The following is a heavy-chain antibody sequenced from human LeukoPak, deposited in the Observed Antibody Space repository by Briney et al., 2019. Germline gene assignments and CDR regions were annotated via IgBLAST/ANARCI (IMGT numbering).Heavy chain of an antibody. CDR3: ARGVVRYFDWSNWFDP. CDR1: GYTFTGYY. Sequence: ASVKVSCKASGYTFTGYYMHWVRQAPGQGLEWMGWINPNSGGTNYAQKFQGRVTMTRDTSISTAYMELSRLRSDDTAVYYCARGVVRYFDWSNWFDPWGQGTLVTVSS. D-gene: IGHD3-9*01. J-gene: IGHJ5*02. CDR2: INPNSGGT. V-gene: IGHV1-2*02.